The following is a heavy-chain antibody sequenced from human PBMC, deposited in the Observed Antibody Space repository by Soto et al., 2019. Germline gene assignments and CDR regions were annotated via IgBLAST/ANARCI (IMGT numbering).Heavy chain of an antibody. D-gene: IGHD2-15*01. V-gene: IGHV5-10-1*01. J-gene: IGHJ6*02. CDR1: GYSFTSYW. CDR2: IDPSDSYT. Sequence: PGESLKISCKGSGYSFTSYWISWVRQMPGKGLEWMGRIDPSDSYTNYSPSFQGHVTISADKYISTAYLQWSSLKASDTAMYYCATIQTLGYCSGGSCYPSFYYGMDVWGQGTTVTVSS. CDR3: ATIQTLGYCSGGSCYPSFYYGMDV.